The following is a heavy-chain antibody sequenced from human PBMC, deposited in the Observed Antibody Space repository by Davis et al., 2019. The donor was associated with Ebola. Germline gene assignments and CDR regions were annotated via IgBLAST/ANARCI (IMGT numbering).Heavy chain of an antibody. CDR3: ARVTQVGYGDYYFDY. J-gene: IGHJ4*02. CDR2: ISAYNGHT. CDR1: GYTFTNYG. Sequence: ASVKVSCKASGYTFTNYGVGWVRQVPGQGFEWMGWISAYNGHTNYGQRLQGRVTITIDTSTSTAFMELRSLRSDDTALYYCARVTQVGYGDYYFDYWGQGTLVTVS. V-gene: IGHV1-18*01. D-gene: IGHD4-17*01.